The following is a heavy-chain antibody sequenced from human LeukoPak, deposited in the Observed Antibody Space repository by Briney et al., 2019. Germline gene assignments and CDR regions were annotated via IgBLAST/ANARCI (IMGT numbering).Heavy chain of an antibody. V-gene: IGHV3-30-3*01. CDR1: GFTFRSYA. CDR2: ISDDGSDK. CDR3: AQDGKDYDSSAPEYFQH. Sequence: PGGSLRLSCAASGFTFRSYAMHWVRQTPGKGLEWVAVISDDGSDKYYADSVKGRFTVSRDNSKNTLSLQMNSLRAEDTAVYYCAQDGKDYDSSAPEYFQHWGQGTLVTVSS. J-gene: IGHJ1*01. D-gene: IGHD3-22*01.